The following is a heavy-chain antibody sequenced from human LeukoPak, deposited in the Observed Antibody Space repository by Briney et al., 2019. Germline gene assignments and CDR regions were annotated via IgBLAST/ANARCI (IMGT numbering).Heavy chain of an antibody. Sequence: SETLSLTCAVYGGSFSGYYWSWIRQPPGKGLEWIGEINHSGSTNYNPSLKSRVTISVDTSKNQFSLKLSSVTAADTAVYYCAILGDYDSSGYYYWGQGTLVTVSS. CDR2: INHSGST. CDR1: GGSFSGYY. CDR3: AILGDYDSSGYYY. D-gene: IGHD3-22*01. J-gene: IGHJ4*02. V-gene: IGHV4-34*01.